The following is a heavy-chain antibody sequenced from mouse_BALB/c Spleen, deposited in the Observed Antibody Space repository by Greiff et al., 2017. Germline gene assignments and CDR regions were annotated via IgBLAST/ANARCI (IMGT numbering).Heavy chain of an antibody. V-gene: IGHV1S81*02. CDR3: ARWEYYVSSYAMDY. CDR2: INPSNGRT. CDR1: GYTFTSYW. D-gene: IGHD1-1*01. J-gene: IGHJ4*01. Sequence: QVQLQQPGAELVKPGASVKLSCKASGYTFTSYWMHWVKQRPGQGLEWIGEINPSNGRTNYNEKFKSKATLTVDKSSSTAYMQLSSLTSEDSAVYYCARWEYYVSSYAMDYWGQGTSVTVAS.